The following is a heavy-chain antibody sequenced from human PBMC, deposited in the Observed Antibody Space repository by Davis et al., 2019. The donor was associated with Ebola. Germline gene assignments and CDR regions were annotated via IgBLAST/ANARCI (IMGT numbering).Heavy chain of an antibody. V-gene: IGHV4-38-2*01. Sequence: PSETLSLTCAVSGYSIGSGYHWGWIRQPPGRGLEWIGNRYHGTDASYNPALRSRVTISLDTSKNQFSLKLNSVTAADTAVYYCARRVEMTIGGIYNWLDPWGQGTLVTVSS. CDR3: ARRVEMTIGGIYNWLDP. CDR2: RYHGTDA. D-gene: IGHD4/OR15-4a*01. CDR1: GYSIGSGYH. J-gene: IGHJ5*02.